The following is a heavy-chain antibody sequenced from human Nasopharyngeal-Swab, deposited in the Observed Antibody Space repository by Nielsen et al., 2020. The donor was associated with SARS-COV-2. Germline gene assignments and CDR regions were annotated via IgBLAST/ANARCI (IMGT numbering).Heavy chain of an antibody. V-gene: IGHV4-39*01. CDR3: ARQGTRCSGGSCYWDAFDI. D-gene: IGHD2-15*01. J-gene: IGHJ3*02. CDR2: IYYSGGT. Sequence: WIRQPPGKGLEWIGSIYYSGGTYYNPSLKSRVTISVDTSKNQFSLKLSSLTAADTAVYYCARQGTRCSGGSCYWDAFDIWGQGTMVTVSS.